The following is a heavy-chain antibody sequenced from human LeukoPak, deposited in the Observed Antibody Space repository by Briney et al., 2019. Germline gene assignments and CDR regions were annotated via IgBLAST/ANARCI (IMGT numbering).Heavy chain of an antibody. CDR3: ARADGGYDPFDY. Sequence: GGSLRLSCAASGFSFSDYDMNWVRQAPGEGLEWVSYIGPSGSTIFYADSVKGRFTVSRDNAKKSLYLQMDSLRADDTAVYYCARADGGYDPFDYWGQGTLVTVSS. D-gene: IGHD5-12*01. CDR2: IGPSGSTI. CDR1: GFSFSDYD. J-gene: IGHJ4*02. V-gene: IGHV3-48*04.